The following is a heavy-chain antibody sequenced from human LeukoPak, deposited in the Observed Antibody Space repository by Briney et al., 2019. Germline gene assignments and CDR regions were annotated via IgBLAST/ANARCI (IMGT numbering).Heavy chain of an antibody. CDR1: GFTFSSYW. CDR3: ARGAYYDFWSGYYYYYGMDV. Sequence: GGSLRLSCAASGFTFSSYWMHWVRQAPGKGLVWVSRINSDGSSTSYADSVKGRFTVSRDNAKNTLYLQINSLRAEDTAVYYCARGAYYDFWSGYYYYYGMDVWGQGTTVTVSS. V-gene: IGHV3-74*01. CDR2: INSDGSST. J-gene: IGHJ6*02. D-gene: IGHD3-3*01.